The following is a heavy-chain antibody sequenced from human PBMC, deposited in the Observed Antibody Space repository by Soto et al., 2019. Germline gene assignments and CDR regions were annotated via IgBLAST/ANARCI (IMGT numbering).Heavy chain of an antibody. CDR2: ISYDGSER. V-gene: IGHV3-30*03. D-gene: IGHD4-4*01. Sequence: GGSLRLSCAASGFTFSSYGMHWVRQAPGKGLEWVAVISYDGSERYYVDSVKGRFTISRDNAKNALFLQMNSLRVEDTAVYFCARDRAYSRFDYWGQGSLVTVSS. CDR1: GFTFSSYG. J-gene: IGHJ4*02. CDR3: ARDRAYSRFDY.